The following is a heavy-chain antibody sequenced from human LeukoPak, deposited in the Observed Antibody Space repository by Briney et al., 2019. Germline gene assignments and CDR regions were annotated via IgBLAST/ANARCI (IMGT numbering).Heavy chain of an antibody. D-gene: IGHD7-27*01. Sequence: GGSLRLSCAASGFTFSSYSMNWVRQAPGKGLEWVSSISRSNSYIYYTDSVKGRFTVSRDNAKNSMYLQMNSLRAEDTAVYYCARAWGTKAPFDYWGQGTLVTVSS. CDR3: ARAWGTKAPFDY. CDR2: ISRSNSYI. V-gene: IGHV3-21*01. CDR1: GFTFSSYS. J-gene: IGHJ4*02.